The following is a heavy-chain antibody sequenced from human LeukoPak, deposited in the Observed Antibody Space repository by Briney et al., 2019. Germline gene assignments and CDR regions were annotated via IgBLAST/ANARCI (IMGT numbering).Heavy chain of an antibody. J-gene: IGHJ4*02. CDR2: INHSGST. Sequence: SETLSLTCAVYGGSFSGYYWSWIRQPPGKGLEWIGEINHSGSTYYNPSLKSRVTILVDTSKNQFSLKLSSVTAADTAVYYCACVGYSGVNYFDYWGQGTLVTVSS. CDR1: GGSFSGYY. V-gene: IGHV4-34*01. CDR3: ACVGYSGVNYFDY. D-gene: IGHD2-15*01.